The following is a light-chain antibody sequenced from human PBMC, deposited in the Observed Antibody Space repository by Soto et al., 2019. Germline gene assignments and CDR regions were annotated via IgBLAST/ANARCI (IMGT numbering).Light chain of an antibody. V-gene: IGLV1-44*01. J-gene: IGLJ2*01. CDR2: DNN. CDR3: AAWDDSLNGVV. CDR1: SSNIGSNA. Sequence: QSVLTQPPSASGTPGQRVTISCSGSSSNIGSNAVNWYQQLPGTAPKLLIYDNNQGPSGVPDRFSGSKSGTSASLAISGLQSEDEADYYCAAWDDSLNGVVFGGGTKLTGL.